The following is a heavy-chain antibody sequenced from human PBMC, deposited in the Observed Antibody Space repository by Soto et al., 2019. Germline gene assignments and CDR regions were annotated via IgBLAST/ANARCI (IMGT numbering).Heavy chain of an antibody. J-gene: IGHJ6*02. V-gene: IGHV4-4*02. Sequence: QVQLQESGPGLVKPSGTLSLTCAVSGDSISSSNWWTWVRQSPGKGLEWIGEMYHSGSTNYNPSLKSRVTISVDKSTNQFSLNLKSVTAADTAMYYCARREECCGMDGWGQGTTVMVSS. CDR2: MYHSGST. CDR1: GDSISSSNW. CDR3: ARREECCGMDG. D-gene: IGHD3-3*01.